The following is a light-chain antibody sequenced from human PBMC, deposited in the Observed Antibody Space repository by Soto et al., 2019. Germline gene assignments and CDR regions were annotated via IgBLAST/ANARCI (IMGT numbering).Light chain of an antibody. CDR3: QQYNNWPRT. V-gene: IGKV3-15*01. J-gene: IGKJ1*01. CDR2: GAS. Sequence: ELVLTQSPGTLSLSPGEKATLYCRASQSVSSNYLAWYQQKPGQAPRLLIYGASTRATGIPARFSGSGSGTEFTLTINSLQSEDFAVYYCQQYNNWPRTFGQGTKVDI. CDR1: QSVSSNY.